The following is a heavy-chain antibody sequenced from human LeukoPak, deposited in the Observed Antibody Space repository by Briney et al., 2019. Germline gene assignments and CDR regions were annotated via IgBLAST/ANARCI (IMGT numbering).Heavy chain of an antibody. V-gene: IGHV3-30*02. Sequence: PGGSLRLSCVASGFTFSSYGIHWVRQAPGKGLEWVAFIRYDGSNKCYADSVKGRFTISRDNSKNTLYLQMNSLRAEDTAVYYCARDRGGDFWSGYYTGHFDHWGQGTLVTVSS. CDR3: ARDRGGDFWSGYYTGHFDH. J-gene: IGHJ4*02. D-gene: IGHD3-3*01. CDR1: GFTFSSYG. CDR2: IRYDGSNK.